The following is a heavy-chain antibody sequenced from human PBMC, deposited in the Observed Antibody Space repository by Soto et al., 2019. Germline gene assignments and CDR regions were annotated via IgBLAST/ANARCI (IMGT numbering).Heavy chain of an antibody. V-gene: IGHV3-23*01. CDR1: GLPFSTHC. CDR3: GKVHGSGTQYNWSDY. D-gene: IGHD3-10*01. Sequence: GGSLRLSWASAGLPFSTHCRSWVRQAPGKGLEWVSTISDNGDRTDYAASVKGRFTISRDNSKNTLYLLMNSLSAEDTALSYFGKVHGSGTQYNWSDYCGQGT. CDR2: ISDNGDRT. J-gene: IGHJ4*02.